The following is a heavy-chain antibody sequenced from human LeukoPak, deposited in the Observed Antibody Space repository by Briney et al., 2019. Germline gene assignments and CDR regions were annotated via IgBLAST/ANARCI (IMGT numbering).Heavy chain of an antibody. CDR1: GYSISSGYY. V-gene: IGHV4-38-2*02. D-gene: IGHD6-13*01. J-gene: IGHJ4*02. Sequence: SETLSLTCTVSGYSISSGYYWSWIRQPPGKGLEWIGEINHSGSTNYNPSLKSRVTISVDTSKNQFSLKLSSVTAADTAVYYCARQLGSSWYTDYWGQGTLVTVSS. CDR3: ARQLGSSWYTDY. CDR2: INHSGST.